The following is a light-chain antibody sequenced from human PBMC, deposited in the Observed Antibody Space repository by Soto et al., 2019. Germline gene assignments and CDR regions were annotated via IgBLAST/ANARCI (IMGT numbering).Light chain of an antibody. CDR2: LNSNGSH. Sequence: QSVLTQSPSASASLGASVKLTCTLSSGHSNYAIAWLQQQPEKGPRYLMKLNSNGSHSKGDGIPDRFSGSSSGAERYLTISSLQSEDEADYYCQTWGTGPWVFGGGTQLTVL. CDR1: SGHSNYA. CDR3: QTWGTGPWV. V-gene: IGLV4-69*01. J-gene: IGLJ3*02.